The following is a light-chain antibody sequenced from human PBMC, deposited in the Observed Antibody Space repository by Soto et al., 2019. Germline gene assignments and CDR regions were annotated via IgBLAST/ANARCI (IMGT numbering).Light chain of an antibody. J-gene: IGKJ1*01. CDR2: LAS. CDR3: QQSYSFPWT. CDR1: QTISTY. Sequence: DIQMTQSPSSLSASVGDRVIITCRASQTISTYLNWYQQKPGKAPKVLIYLASSLHSGVPSRFSGSGSGTDFTLTISSLQSEDFATYYCQQSYSFPWTFGQGTKVEFK. V-gene: IGKV1-39*01.